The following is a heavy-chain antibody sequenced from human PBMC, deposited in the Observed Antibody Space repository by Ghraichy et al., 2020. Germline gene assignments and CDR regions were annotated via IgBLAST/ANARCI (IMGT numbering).Heavy chain of an antibody. D-gene: IGHD3-16*01. CDR3: AKSFRPRLGEAHDTRGALGY. Sequence: LSLTCAASGFTFSSYGMHWVRQAPGKGLEWVAVISYDGSNKYYADSVKGRFTISRDNSKNTLYLQMNSLRAEDTAVYYCAKSFRPRLGEAHDTRGALGYWGQGTLVTVSS. CDR1: GFTFSSYG. CDR2: ISYDGSNK. V-gene: IGHV3-30*18. J-gene: IGHJ4*02.